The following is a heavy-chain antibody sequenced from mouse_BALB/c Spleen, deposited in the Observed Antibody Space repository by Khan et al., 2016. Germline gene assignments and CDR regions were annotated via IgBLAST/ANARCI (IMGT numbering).Heavy chain of an antibody. Sequence: EVQLQESGPGLVKPSQSLSLTCTVTGYSITSDYAWNWIRQFPGNKQEWMGYISYSGSTSYNPSLKSRISITRDTSKNQFFLQLNSVTTEDTATYYCARGYYYGKGYFDYWGQGTTLTVSS. CDR2: ISYSGST. CDR3: ARGYYYGKGYFDY. D-gene: IGHD1-1*01. V-gene: IGHV3-2*02. CDR1: GYSITSDYA. J-gene: IGHJ2*01.